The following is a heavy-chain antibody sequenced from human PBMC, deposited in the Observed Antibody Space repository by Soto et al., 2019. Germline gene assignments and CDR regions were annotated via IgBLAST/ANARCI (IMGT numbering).Heavy chain of an antibody. CDR2: INPNSGGT. Sequence: ASVKVSCKASGFTFTGYYMHWVRHSPGQGLEWMGWINPNSGGTNYAQKFQGWVTMTRDTSISTAYMELSRLRSDDTAVYYCARGWDLVVVPAANWFDPWGQGTLVTVSS. CDR3: ARGWDLVVVPAANWFDP. V-gene: IGHV1-2*04. D-gene: IGHD2-2*01. J-gene: IGHJ5*02. CDR1: GFTFTGYY.